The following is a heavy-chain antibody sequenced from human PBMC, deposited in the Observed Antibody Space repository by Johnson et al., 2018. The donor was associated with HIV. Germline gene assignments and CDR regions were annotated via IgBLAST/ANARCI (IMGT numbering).Heavy chain of an antibody. CDR3: AKDVGNYWPNAFDV. CDR2: IRYDGSNK. CDR1: GFTFSNAW. J-gene: IGHJ3*01. V-gene: IGHV3-30*02. D-gene: IGHD3-22*01. Sequence: QMQLVESGGDLVNPGGSLRLSCAASGFTFSNAWMSWVRQAPGKGLQWVTFIRYDGSNKYYADSVNGRFTISRDNSKNTLYLQMNSLRAEDTAVYYCAKDVGNYWPNAFDVWGQGTMLTVSS.